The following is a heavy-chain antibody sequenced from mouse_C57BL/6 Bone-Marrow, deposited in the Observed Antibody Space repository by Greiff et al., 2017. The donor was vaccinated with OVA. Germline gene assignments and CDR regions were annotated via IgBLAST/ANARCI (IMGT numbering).Heavy chain of an antibody. Sequence: EVQVVESGEGLVKPGGSLKLSCAASGFTFSSYAMSWVRQTPEKRLEWVAYISSGGDYIYYSDPVKGRFTISRDKARNTLYVQIRRLKSQDTAMYYCTREDYGSSLYAMDYWGQGTSVTVSS. CDR1: GFTFSSYA. CDR3: TREDYGSSLYAMDY. CDR2: ISSGGDYI. D-gene: IGHD1-1*01. J-gene: IGHJ4*01. V-gene: IGHV5-9-1*02.